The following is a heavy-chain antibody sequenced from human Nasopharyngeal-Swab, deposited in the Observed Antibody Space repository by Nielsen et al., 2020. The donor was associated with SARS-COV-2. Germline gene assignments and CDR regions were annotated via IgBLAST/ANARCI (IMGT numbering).Heavy chain of an antibody. CDR3: ATGKGAGVVDWFDP. CDR1: AFTFSNYA. CDR2: LGVGGGPT. V-gene: IGHV3-23*01. J-gene: IGHJ5*02. D-gene: IGHD1-26*01. Sequence: GGSPRLSCAASAFTFSNYAMSRVRHAPGKGLEWVSSLGVGGGPTYYAESAKGRFTISSDNSKSTLFLQLNGLRAEDTAVYYCATGKGAGVVDWFDPWGQGTLITVSS.